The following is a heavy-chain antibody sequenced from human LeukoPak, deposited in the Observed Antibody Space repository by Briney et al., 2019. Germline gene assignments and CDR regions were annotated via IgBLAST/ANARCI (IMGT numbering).Heavy chain of an antibody. Sequence: GGSLRLSCAASGFTFSSYAMSWVRQAPGKGLEWVSAISGSGGSTYYADSVKGRFTISRDNSKNTLYLQMNSLRAEDTAVYYCAKRSIRYFEWTSGMDVWGQGTTVTVSS. CDR2: ISGSGGST. D-gene: IGHD3-9*01. V-gene: IGHV3-23*01. J-gene: IGHJ6*02. CDR1: GFTFSSYA. CDR3: AKRSIRYFEWTSGMDV.